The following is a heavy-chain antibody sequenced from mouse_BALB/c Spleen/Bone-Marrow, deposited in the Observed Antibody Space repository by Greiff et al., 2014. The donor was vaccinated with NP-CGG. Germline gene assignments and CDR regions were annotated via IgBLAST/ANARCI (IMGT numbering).Heavy chain of an antibody. CDR1: GYTFTSYY. CDR2: INPSNGGT. Sequence: LVESGAELVKPGASVKLSCKASGYTFTSYYMYWVKQRPGQGLEWIGEINPSNGGTNFNEKFKSRATLTVDKSSSTAYMQLSSLTSEDSAVYYCTRGRTWGFDYWGQGTTLTVSS. D-gene: IGHD4-1*01. V-gene: IGHV1S81*02. CDR3: TRGRTWGFDY. J-gene: IGHJ2*01.